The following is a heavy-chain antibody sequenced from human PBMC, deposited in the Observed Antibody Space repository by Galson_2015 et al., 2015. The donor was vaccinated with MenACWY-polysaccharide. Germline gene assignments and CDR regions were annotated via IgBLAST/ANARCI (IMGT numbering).Heavy chain of an antibody. D-gene: IGHD6-19*01. Sequence: SLRLSCAAAGFNFNIHTMHWVRQAPGKGLEWVALISSDGDDKYYADSVKGRFTISRDNHKNMVFLEMNSLRAEDTAVYYCVRDGGGGNGWYWFDLWGQGTRV. CDR3: VRDGGGGNGWYWFDL. CDR1: GFNFNIHT. V-gene: IGHV3-30-3*01. J-gene: IGHJ5*02. CDR2: ISSDGDDK.